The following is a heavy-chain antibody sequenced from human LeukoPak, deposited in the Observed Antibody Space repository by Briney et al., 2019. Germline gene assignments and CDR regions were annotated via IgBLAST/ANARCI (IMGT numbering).Heavy chain of an antibody. D-gene: IGHD3-10*01. CDR2: IYYSGGT. CDR3: ARGWTGKGMYYFDY. J-gene: IGHJ4*02. CDR1: GGSISRYY. Sequence: SETLSLTCTVSGGSISRYYWSWVRQPPGKGLEWIGDIYYSGGTNYNPSLKSRVTISVDTSKNQFSLKLSSVTAADTAVYYCARGWTGKGMYYFDYWGQGTLVTVSS. V-gene: IGHV4-59*08.